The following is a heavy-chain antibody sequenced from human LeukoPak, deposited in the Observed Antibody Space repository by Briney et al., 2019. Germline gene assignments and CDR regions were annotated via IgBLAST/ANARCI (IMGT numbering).Heavy chain of an antibody. J-gene: IGHJ4*02. D-gene: IGHD1-26*01. Sequence: GGSLRLSCTASGFTFGDYAMSWVRQAPGKGLEWVGFIRSKAYGGTTEYAAFVKGRFTISRDDSKSIAYLQMNSLKTEDTAVYYCNLILGATKPPAGFDYWGQGTLVTVSS. CDR3: NLILGATKPPAGFDY. CDR1: GFTFGDYA. V-gene: IGHV3-49*04. CDR2: IRSKAYGGTT.